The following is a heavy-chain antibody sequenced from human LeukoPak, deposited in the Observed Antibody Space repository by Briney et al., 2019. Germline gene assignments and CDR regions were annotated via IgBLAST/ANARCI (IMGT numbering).Heavy chain of an antibody. CDR3: ANLPATYSNYFGY. CDR1: GFTFSSYA. Sequence: GGSLRLSCAASGFTFSSYALSWVRQAPGKGLEWVSAISGSGGSTYYADSVKGRFTISRDNSKNTLYLQMNSLRAEDTAVYYCANLPATYSNYFGYWGQGTLVTVSS. D-gene: IGHD4-11*01. V-gene: IGHV3-23*01. J-gene: IGHJ4*02. CDR2: ISGSGGST.